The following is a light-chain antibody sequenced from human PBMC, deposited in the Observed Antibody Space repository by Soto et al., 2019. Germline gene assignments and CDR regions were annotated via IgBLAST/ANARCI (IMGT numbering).Light chain of an antibody. J-gene: IGKJ4*01. CDR2: DAS. Sequence: EIVLTQSPATLSLSPGERATLSCRASQSVDSYLAWYQQKRGQAPRLLIFDASNRATGIPARFSGSGSGTDFTLTISSLEPEDVAVYYCQQHSNRLTFGGGTKVDIK. CDR3: QQHSNRLT. V-gene: IGKV3-11*01. CDR1: QSVDSY.